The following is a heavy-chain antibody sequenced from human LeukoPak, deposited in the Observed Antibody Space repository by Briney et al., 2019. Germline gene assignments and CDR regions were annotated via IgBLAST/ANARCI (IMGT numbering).Heavy chain of an antibody. D-gene: IGHD3-10*01. CDR3: ARGTPVLLWFGEFNWFDP. CDR2: MNPNSGNT. J-gene: IGHJ5*02. V-gene: IGHV1-8*01. CDR1: GYTFTSYD. Sequence: ASVKVSCKASGYTFTSYDINWVRQATGQGLEWMGWMNPNSGNTGYAQKFQGRVTMTRNTSISTAYMELSSPRSEDTAVYYCARGTPVLLWFGEFNWFDPWGQGTLVTVSS.